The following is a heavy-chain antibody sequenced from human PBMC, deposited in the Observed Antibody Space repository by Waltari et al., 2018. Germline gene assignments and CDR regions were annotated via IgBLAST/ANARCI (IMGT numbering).Heavy chain of an antibody. CDR1: GFTFSGST. J-gene: IGHJ4*02. V-gene: IGHV3-73*01. CDR3: TGGAVTGTDF. D-gene: IGHD6-13*01. Sequence: EVQVVESGGGLVQPGGSLKLSCATSGFTFSGSTIHWVRQTSGKGLEWIGRIRSKPNNYATRYTASVEGRFTISRDDSENTAYLQMSSLMTEDTAVYHCTGGAVTGTDFWGQGTLVTVSS. CDR2: IRSKPNNYAT.